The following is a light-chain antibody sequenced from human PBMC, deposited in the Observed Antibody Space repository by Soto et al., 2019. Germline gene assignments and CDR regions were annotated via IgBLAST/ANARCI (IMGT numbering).Light chain of an antibody. CDR1: SSNIGSNY. CDR2: SNN. J-gene: IGLJ2*01. V-gene: IGLV1-47*02. Sequence: QSVLTQPPSASGTPGQRVTISCSGSSSNIGSNYVYWYQQLPGTAPKLLIFSNNQLPSGVPDRFSGSKSGTSASLAISGLRSEDEADYYCAAWDDSLSGHVVFGGGTKLTVL. CDR3: AAWDDSLSGHVV.